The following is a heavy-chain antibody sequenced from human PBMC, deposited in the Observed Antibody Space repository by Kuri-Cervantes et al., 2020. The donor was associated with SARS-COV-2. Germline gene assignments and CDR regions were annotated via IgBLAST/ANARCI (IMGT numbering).Heavy chain of an antibody. CDR1: GGSISSGGYY. CDR3: ARTINSGSYYNPHCYFDY. CDR2: IYYSGST. J-gene: IGHJ4*02. V-gene: IGHV4-61*08. Sequence: SETLSLTCTVSGGSISSGGYYWSWIRQPPGKGLEWIGYIYYSGSTNYNPSLKSRVTISVDTSKNQFSLKLSSVTAADTAVYYCARTINSGSYYNPHCYFDYWGQGTLVTVSS. D-gene: IGHD3-10*01.